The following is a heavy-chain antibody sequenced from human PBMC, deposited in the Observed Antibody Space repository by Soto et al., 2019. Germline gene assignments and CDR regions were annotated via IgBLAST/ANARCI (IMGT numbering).Heavy chain of an antibody. Sequence: PSETLSLTCTVSGDSIRTYYWSWIRQPPGKGLEWIGYINYSGNTNYNPSLKGRVTISVDTSKSQFSLKLSSVTAADTAVYYCARAISSGWSYDYWGQGALVTVSS. CDR2: INYSGNT. CDR1: GDSIRTYY. D-gene: IGHD6-19*01. V-gene: IGHV4-59*01. CDR3: ARAISSGWSYDY. J-gene: IGHJ4*02.